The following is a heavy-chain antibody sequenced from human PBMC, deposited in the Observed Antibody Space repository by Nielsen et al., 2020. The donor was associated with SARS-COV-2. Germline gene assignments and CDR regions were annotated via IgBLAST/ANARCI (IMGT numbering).Heavy chain of an antibody. D-gene: IGHD2-15*01. CDR1: GFSFSEYE. CDR3: TRGFYSQSDC. V-gene: IGHV3-21*01. CDR2: ISGDSNYI. Sequence: GESLKISCAASGFSFSEYEINWVRKAPGKGLEWVASISGDSNYIFYSELVKGRFTMSRDNGKNSLYLQMNTLRSEDTALYYCTRGFYSQSDCWGQGTLVTVSS. J-gene: IGHJ4*02.